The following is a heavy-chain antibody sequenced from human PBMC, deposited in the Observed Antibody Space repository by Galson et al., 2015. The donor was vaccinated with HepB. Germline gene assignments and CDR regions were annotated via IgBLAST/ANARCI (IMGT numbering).Heavy chain of an antibody. CDR2: ISAYNGNT. V-gene: IGHV1-18*01. CDR3: ARDTSSGSDAFDI. Sequence: SVKVSCKASGYTFTSYGISWVRQAPGQGLEWMGWISAYNGNTNYAQKLQGRVTITADKSTSTAYMELSSLRSEDTAVYYCARDTSSGSDAFDIWGQGTMVTVSS. D-gene: IGHD3-22*01. CDR1: GYTFTSYG. J-gene: IGHJ3*02.